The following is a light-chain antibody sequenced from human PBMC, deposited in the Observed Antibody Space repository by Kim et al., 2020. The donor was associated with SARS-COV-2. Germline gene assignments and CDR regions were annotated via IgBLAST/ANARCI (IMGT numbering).Light chain of an antibody. CDR3: QHLDAYPPWT. V-gene: IGKV1-9*01. CDR1: QGISSY. Sequence: DIQLTQSPSFLSASVGDRVTITCRASQGISSYLAWYQQEAGKAPKLLIYAASTLQSGVPSRFSGSGSGTEFTLTISSLQPKDFATYYCQHLDAYPPWTFGQGTKVDIK. CDR2: AAS. J-gene: IGKJ1*01.